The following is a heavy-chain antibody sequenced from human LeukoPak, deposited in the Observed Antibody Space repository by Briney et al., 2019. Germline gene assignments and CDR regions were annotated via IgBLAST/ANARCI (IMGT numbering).Heavy chain of an antibody. D-gene: IGHD2-21*02. CDR3: ARGGYCGGDCYSYY. CDR1: GGSISSYY. CDR2: IYYSGST. V-gene: IGHV4-59*08. Sequence: SETLSLTCTVSGGSISSYYWSWIRQPPGNGLGWIGYIYYSGSTNYNPSLKSRVTISVDTSKNQFSLKLSSVTAADTAVYYCARGGYCGGDCYSYYWSQGTLVTVSS. J-gene: IGHJ4*02.